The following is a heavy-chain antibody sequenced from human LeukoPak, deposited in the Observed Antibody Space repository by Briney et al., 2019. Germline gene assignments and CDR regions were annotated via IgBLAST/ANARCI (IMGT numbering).Heavy chain of an antibody. CDR1: GFTFDDYG. CDR2: INWNGGST. D-gene: IGHD3-10*01. V-gene: IGHV3-20*04. J-gene: IGHJ4*02. CDR3: AREGAYYYGSGSYFDY. Sequence: GGSLRLSCAASGFTFDDYGMSWVRQAPGKGLEWVSGINWNGGSTGYADSVKGRFTISRDNAKNSLYLQMNSLRAEGTALYYCAREGAYYYGSGSYFDYWGQGTLVTVSS.